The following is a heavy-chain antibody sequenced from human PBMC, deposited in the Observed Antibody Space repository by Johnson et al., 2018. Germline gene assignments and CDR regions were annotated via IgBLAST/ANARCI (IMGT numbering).Heavy chain of an antibody. J-gene: IGHJ3*02. Sequence: QVQLQESGPGLVKPSHTLSLTCTVSGGSISSGPYYWSWIRQPAGQGLEWIGRLYTRGCTNYNPSLKSRVTMSVDTSKNQFSLKLTSVTAAHTAVYYCARAIYYYDSSGYSFGAFDIWGQGTMVTVSS. CDR3: ARAIYYYDSSGYSFGAFDI. D-gene: IGHD3-22*01. CDR2: LYTRGCT. CDR1: GGSISSGPYY. V-gene: IGHV4-61*02.